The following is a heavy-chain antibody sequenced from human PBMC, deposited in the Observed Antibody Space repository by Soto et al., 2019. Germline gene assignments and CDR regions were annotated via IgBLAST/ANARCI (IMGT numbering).Heavy chain of an antibody. V-gene: IGHV4-59*01. D-gene: IGHD3-10*01. CDR1: GGSISSYY. Sequence: SETLSLTCTVSGGSISSYYWSWIRQPPGKGLKWIGYIYYSGSTNYNPSLKSRVTISVDTSKNHFSLKLSSVTAAVTAVYYCARVWGGAFDIWGQGTMVTV. J-gene: IGHJ3*02. CDR2: IYYSGST. CDR3: ARVWGGAFDI.